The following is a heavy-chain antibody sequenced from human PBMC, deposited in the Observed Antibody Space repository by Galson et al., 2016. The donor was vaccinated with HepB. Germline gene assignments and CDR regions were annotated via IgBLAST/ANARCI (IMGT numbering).Heavy chain of an antibody. D-gene: IGHD2/OR15-2a*01. CDR1: GFTFSGYG. V-gene: IGHV3-30*18. J-gene: IGHJ4*02. CDR3: AKRTEYCPPVGCSVDY. CDR2: DSMDGRRK. Sequence: SLRLSCAASGFTFSGYGMHWVRQAPGRGLEWVAADSMDGRRKFYADSVKGRFTISRDNSNNILFLQMSSLRVDDTAVYFCAKRTEYCPPVGCSVDYWGQGTLVSVSS.